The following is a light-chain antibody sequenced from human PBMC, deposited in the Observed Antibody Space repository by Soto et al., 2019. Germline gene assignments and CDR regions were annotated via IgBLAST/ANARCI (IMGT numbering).Light chain of an antibody. CDR2: GAS. J-gene: IGKJ4*01. CDR3: QQYNNWPPVT. CDR1: QXVSSN. V-gene: IGKV3-15*01. Sequence: EIVMTQSPATLSVXPXEXATXSXRASQXVSSNLAWYQQKPGQAPRLLIYGASTRATGIPARFSGSGSGTEFTLTISSLQSEDFAVYYCQQYNNWPPVTFGGGTKVEIK.